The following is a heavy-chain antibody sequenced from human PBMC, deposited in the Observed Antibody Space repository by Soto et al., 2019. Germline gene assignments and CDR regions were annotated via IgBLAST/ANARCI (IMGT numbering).Heavy chain of an antibody. CDR2: ISAYNGNT. CDR1: GFTFSNYA. CDR3: ARELTTMTFFDY. J-gene: IGHJ4*02. Sequence: ASVKVSCKASGFTFSNYAITWVRQAPGEGLEWLGWISAYNGNTNNAQKFQGRVSMTTDTSTSTAYMELRSLTSDDTAVYYCARELTTMTFFDYWGQGTLVTVS. D-gene: IGHD4-17*01. V-gene: IGHV1-18*04.